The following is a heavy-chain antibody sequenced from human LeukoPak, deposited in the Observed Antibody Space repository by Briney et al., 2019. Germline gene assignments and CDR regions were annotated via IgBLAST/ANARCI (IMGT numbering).Heavy chain of an antibody. CDR3: ARRGYYDSSGYDY. Sequence: GGSPRLSCAASGFTFSDYNMRWIRQAPGKGLEWVSSISRSGSTKYYADSVKGRFTISRGNAKNSLFLQVNSLRAEDTAVYYCARRGYYDSSGYDYWGQGTLVTVSS. V-gene: IGHV3-11*01. D-gene: IGHD3-22*01. J-gene: IGHJ4*02. CDR1: GFTFSDYN. CDR2: ISRSGSTK.